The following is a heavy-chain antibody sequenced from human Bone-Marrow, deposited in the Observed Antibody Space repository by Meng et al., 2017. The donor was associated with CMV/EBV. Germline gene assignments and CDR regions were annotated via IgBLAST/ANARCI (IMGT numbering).Heavy chain of an antibody. V-gene: IGHV3-7*01. CDR3: ASYYCSSTSCYGMDV. Sequence: GESLKISCAASGFTFSSYWMSWVRQAPGKGLEWVANIKQDGSEKYYVDSVKGRFTISRDNAKNSLYLQMNSLRAEDTAVYYCASYYCSSTSCYGMDVWGQGTTVTVSS. J-gene: IGHJ6*02. CDR2: IKQDGSEK. CDR1: GFTFSSYW. D-gene: IGHD2-2*01.